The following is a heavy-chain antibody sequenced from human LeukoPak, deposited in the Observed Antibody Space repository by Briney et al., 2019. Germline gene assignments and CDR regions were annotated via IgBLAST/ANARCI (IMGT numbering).Heavy chain of an antibody. CDR1: GFTFSSYG. CDR3: AKDGRFGSSSWYAYIDY. Sequence: PGGSLRLSCAASGFTFSSYGMHWVRQAPGKGLEWVAFIRYDGSNKYYADSVKGRFTISRDNSKNTLYLQMNSLRAEDTAVYYCAKDGRFGSSSWYAYIDYWGQGTLVTVSS. CDR2: IRYDGSNK. V-gene: IGHV3-30*02. J-gene: IGHJ4*02. D-gene: IGHD6-13*01.